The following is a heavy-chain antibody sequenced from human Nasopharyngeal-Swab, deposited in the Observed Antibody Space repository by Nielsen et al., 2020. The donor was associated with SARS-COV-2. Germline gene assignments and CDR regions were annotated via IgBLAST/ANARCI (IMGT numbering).Heavy chain of an antibody. Sequence: GESLKISCAASGFTVSSSYMSWVRQAPGKGLEYVSVIYRDDTTYYADSVKCRFTISRDNSKNTLYLQMNSLRAEDTAVYYCTRAPYNTGSGWTAEFDYWGQGTLVTVSS. V-gene: IGHV3-66*01. D-gene: IGHD6-19*01. CDR1: GFTVSSSY. CDR3: TRAPYNTGSGWTAEFDY. CDR2: IYRDDTT. J-gene: IGHJ4*02.